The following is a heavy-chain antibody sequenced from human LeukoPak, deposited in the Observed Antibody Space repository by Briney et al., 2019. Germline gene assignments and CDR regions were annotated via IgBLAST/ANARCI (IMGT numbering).Heavy chain of an antibody. J-gene: IGHJ6*04. Sequence: PGGSLRLSCAASGFTFRSYGMHWVRQAPGKGLEWVAFIRYDETNKYYADSVKGRFTISRDNFNNTLYLQVNSLRTEDTAVYYCAKDRSTSLMDVWGKGTTVTVSS. D-gene: IGHD2-2*01. CDR3: AKDRSTSLMDV. CDR1: GFTFRSYG. V-gene: IGHV3-30*02. CDR2: IRYDETNK.